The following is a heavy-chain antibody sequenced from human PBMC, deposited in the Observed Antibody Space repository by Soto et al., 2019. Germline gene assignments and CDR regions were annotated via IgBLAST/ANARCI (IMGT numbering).Heavy chain of an antibody. CDR3: ARDTDSRWLVLHYYYYGMDV. CDR2: ISAYNGNT. Sequence: GASVKVSCKASGYTFTSYGISWVRQAPGQGLEWMGWISAYNGNTNYAQKLQGRVTMTTDTSTSTAYMELRSLRSDDTAVYYCARDTDSRWLVLHYYYYGMDVWGQGTTVTVSS. CDR1: GYTFTSYG. D-gene: IGHD6-19*01. V-gene: IGHV1-18*01. J-gene: IGHJ6*02.